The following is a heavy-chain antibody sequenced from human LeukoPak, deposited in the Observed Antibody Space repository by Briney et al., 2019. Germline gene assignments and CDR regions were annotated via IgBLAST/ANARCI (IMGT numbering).Heavy chain of an antibody. CDR1: GFTFSRNW. Sequence: GGSLRLSCAASGFTFSRNWMSWVRQAPGKGLEWVANIKQDGSEKYYVDSVKGRFTISRDNAKNSLYLQMNSLRAEDTALYYCARVEGRWLQGPRFDPGGQGPLVTVSS. J-gene: IGHJ5*02. D-gene: IGHD5-24*01. CDR3: ARVEGRWLQGPRFDP. CDR2: IKQDGSEK. V-gene: IGHV3-7*01.